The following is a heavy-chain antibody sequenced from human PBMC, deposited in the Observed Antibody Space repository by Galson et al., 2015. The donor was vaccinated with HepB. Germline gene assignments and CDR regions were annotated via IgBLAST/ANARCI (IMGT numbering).Heavy chain of an antibody. CDR1: GFTFSSYG. V-gene: IGHV3-30*18. Sequence: SLRLSCAASGFTFSSYGMHWVRQAPGKGLEWVAVISYDGSNKYYADSVKGRFTISRDNSKNTLYLQMNSLRAEDTAVYYCAKDFYGSYIYYWGQGTLVTVSS. CDR2: ISYDGSNK. CDR3: AKDFYGSYIYY. D-gene: IGHD1-26*01. J-gene: IGHJ4*02.